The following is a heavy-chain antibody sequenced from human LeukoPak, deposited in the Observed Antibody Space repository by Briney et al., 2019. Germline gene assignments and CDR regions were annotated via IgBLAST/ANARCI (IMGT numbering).Heavy chain of an antibody. D-gene: IGHD4-23*01. J-gene: IGHJ1*01. V-gene: IGHV4-39*02. CDR2: IYYSGST. Sequence: SETLSLTCTVSGGSISSSSYYWGWIRQPPGKGLEWIGSIYYSGSTYYNPSLKSRVTISVDTSKNQFSLKLSSVTAADTAVYYCARDVIGGGTLFQHWGQGTLVTVSS. CDR3: ARDVIGGGTLFQH. CDR1: GGSISSSSYY.